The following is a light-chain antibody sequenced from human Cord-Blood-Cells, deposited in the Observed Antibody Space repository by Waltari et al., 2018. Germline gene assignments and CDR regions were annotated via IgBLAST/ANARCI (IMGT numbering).Light chain of an antibody. J-gene: IGLJ1*01. CDR1: NSDVGSYNL. CDR3: CSYARSSTSL. V-gene: IGLV2-23*02. CDR2: EVS. Sequence: QSALTHPVSVSGSPGQSITIFCTGTNSDVGSYNLVAWYQEHPGKAPQLMMYEVSKRPVVASMVFGGSKSRNTASPTISGLEAEDDVDYYCCSYARSSTSLFGTGTKVTVL.